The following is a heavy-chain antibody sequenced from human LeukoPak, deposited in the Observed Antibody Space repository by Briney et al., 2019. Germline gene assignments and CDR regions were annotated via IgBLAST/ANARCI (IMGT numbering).Heavy chain of an antibody. CDR1: GGSISSGGYS. D-gene: IGHD3-22*01. V-gene: IGHV4-30-2*01. CDR3: ARERRDYYDSSGHFDY. Sequence: SETLSLTCAVSGGSISSGGYSWSWLRQPPGKGLEWIGYIYHSGSTYYNPSLKSRVTISVDRSKNQFSLKLSSVTAADTAVYYCARERRDYYDSSGHFDYWGQGTLVTVSS. CDR2: IYHSGST. J-gene: IGHJ4*02.